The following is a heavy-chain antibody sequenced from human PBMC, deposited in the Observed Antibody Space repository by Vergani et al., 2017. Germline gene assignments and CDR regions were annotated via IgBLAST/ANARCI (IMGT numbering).Heavy chain of an antibody. J-gene: IGHJ4*02. Sequence: QVQLQESGPGLVKSSETLSLTCSVSFDSIRNLYCNWIRQPPGKGLEWIGSIHYSENTNYNPSLKTRVTISVDTSKNQFSLTLTSVTAADTAVYFCAGDSHSWQRADHWGQGTLVTVSS. V-gene: IGHV4-59*11. D-gene: IGHD4-11*01. CDR1: FDSIRNLY. CDR3: AGDSHSWQRADH. CDR2: IHYSENT.